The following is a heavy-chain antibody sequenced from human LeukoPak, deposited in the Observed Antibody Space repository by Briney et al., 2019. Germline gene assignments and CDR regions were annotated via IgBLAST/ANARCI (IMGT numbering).Heavy chain of an antibody. V-gene: IGHV3-74*01. CDR3: ARDPTMVRGAMAHFDY. Sequence: GGSLRLSCAASGFTFSSYWMHWVRQAPGKGLERVSRINSDGSSSSYADSVKGRFTISRDNAKNTLYLQLNSLRAEDTAVYYCARDPTMVRGAMAHFDYWGQGTLVTVSS. CDR2: INSDGSSS. CDR1: GFTFSSYW. J-gene: IGHJ4*02. D-gene: IGHD3-10*01.